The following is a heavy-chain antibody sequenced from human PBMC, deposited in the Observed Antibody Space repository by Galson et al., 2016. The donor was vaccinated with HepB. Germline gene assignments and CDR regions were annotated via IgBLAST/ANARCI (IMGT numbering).Heavy chain of an antibody. Sequence: SLRLSCAASGYRFSGQAMHWVRQAPGKGLEWVAVISYDGTHQLYADSVRGRFTISRDNFNNTLYLQMNSLRTEDTAVYYCARELSLVPGKGGHFDLWGQGTLVTVSS. D-gene: IGHD6-19*01. J-gene: IGHJ5*02. CDR1: GYRFSGQA. CDR2: ISYDGTHQ. CDR3: ARELSLVPGKGGHFDL. V-gene: IGHV3-30*04.